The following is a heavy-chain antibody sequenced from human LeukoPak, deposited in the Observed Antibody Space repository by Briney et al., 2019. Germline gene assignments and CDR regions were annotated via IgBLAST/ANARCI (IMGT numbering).Heavy chain of an antibody. CDR3: ARAIISSGCSDY. V-gene: IGHV4-34*01. Sequence: SETLSLTCAVYGGSFSGYYWSWIRQPPGKGLEWIGEINHSGSTNYNPSLKSRVTISVDTSKNQFSLKLSFVTAADTAVYYCARAIISSGCSDYWGQGTLVTVSS. CDR2: INHSGST. J-gene: IGHJ4*02. D-gene: IGHD6-19*01. CDR1: GGSFSGYY.